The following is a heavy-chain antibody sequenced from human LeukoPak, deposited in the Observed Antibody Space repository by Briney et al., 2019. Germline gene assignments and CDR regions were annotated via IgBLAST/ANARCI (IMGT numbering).Heavy chain of an antibody. D-gene: IGHD2-8*01. CDR2: INHSGST. J-gene: IGHJ5*02. Sequence: GSLRLSCAASGFTFSSYGMHWVRQPPGKGLEWIGEINHSGSTNYNPSLKSRVTISVDTSKNQFSLKLSSVTAADTAVYYCARGPIYCTNGVCALDPWGQGTLVTVSS. CDR3: ARGPIYCTNGVCALDP. V-gene: IGHV4-34*01. CDR1: GFTFSSYG.